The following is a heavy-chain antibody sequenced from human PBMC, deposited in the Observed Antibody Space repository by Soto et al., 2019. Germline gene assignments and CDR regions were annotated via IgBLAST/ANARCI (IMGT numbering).Heavy chain of an antibody. D-gene: IGHD1-26*01. Sequence: SETLSLTCTVSGGSVNSDNYYWSWIRQPPGKGLEWIGHIYHTGRTNYNPSLMSRVTISLDTSRNQFSLKLSSVTAADTAVYYCAREYSNSPEAFDSWGQGALVTVSS. V-gene: IGHV4-61*01. J-gene: IGHJ4*02. CDR2: IYHTGRT. CDR3: AREYSNSPEAFDS. CDR1: GGSVNSDNYY.